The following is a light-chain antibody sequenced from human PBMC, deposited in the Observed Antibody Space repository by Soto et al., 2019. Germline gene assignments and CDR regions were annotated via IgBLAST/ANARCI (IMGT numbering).Light chain of an antibody. CDR3: QQYNNWPLT. CDR2: GAS. J-gene: IGKJ3*01. V-gene: IGKV3-15*01. CDR1: QSVSSN. Sequence: EIVMTQSPATLSVSPGERATLSCRASQSVSSNLAWYQQKPGHPPRLLIYGASTSATGIPARFSGSGSGTEFTLTISSLQSEDFAVYYCQQYNNWPLTFGPGTKVDIK.